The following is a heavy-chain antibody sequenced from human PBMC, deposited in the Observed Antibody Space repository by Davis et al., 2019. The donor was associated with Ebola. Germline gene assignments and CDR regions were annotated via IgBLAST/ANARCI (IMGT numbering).Heavy chain of an antibody. CDR3: AREYYDFWSGYYVHDAFDI. D-gene: IGHD3-3*01. CDR2: ISYDGSNK. CDR1: GFTFSSYA. Sequence: GESLKISCAASGFTFSSYAMHWVRQAPGKGLEWVAVISYDGSNKYYADSVKGRFTISRDNAKNSLYLQMNSLRDEDTAVYYCAREYYDFWSGYYVHDAFDIWGQGTMVTVSS. V-gene: IGHV3-30-3*01. J-gene: IGHJ3*02.